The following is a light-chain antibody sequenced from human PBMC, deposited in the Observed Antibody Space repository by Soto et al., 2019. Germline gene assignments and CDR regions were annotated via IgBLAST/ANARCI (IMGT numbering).Light chain of an antibody. CDR1: QSVSDNY. Sequence: EIVLTQSPGTLSLSPGERATLSCRASQSVSDNYLAWYQQKPGQAPRLLIYGASNRATGIPDRFTGSGSGTDFTLTISRMEPEDFAVDFCQQYVSSPMYTFGQGTKLEIK. J-gene: IGKJ2*01. V-gene: IGKV3-20*01. CDR2: GAS. CDR3: QQYVSSPMYT.